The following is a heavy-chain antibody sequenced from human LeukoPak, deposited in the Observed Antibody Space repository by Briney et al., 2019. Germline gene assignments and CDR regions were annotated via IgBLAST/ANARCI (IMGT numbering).Heavy chain of an antibody. D-gene: IGHD1-26*01. CDR2: ISSSGSTI. V-gene: IGHV3-48*04. CDR3: ARAGSIRFDY. J-gene: IGHJ4*02. CDR1: GFTFSSYS. Sequence: GGSLRLSCAASGFTFSSYSMNWVRQAPGKGLEWVSYISSSGSTIYYADSVKGRFTISRDNAKNTLYLQMNSLRAEDTAVYYCARAGSIRFDYWGQGTLVTVFS.